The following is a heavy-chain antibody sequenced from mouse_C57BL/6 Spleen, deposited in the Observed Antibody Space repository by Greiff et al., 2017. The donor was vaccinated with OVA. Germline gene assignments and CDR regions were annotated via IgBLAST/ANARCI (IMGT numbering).Heavy chain of an antibody. Sequence: EVMLVESGGGLVKPGGSLKLSCAASGFTFSSYAMSWVRQTPEKRLEWVATISDGGSYTYYPDNVKGRFTISRDNAKNNLYLQMSHLKSEDTAMYYCARVGNGFAYWGQGTLVTVSA. D-gene: IGHD2-1*01. CDR1: GFTFSSYA. J-gene: IGHJ3*01. CDR3: ARVGNGFAY. CDR2: ISDGGSYT. V-gene: IGHV5-4*03.